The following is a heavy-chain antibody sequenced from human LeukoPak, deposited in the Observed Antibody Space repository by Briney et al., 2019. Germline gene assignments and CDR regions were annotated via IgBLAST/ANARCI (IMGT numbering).Heavy chain of an antibody. V-gene: IGHV3-48*01. Sequence: GGSLRLSCAASGFTFSSHSMNWVRQAPGKGLDGVSYISSSGSTIYYADSVKGRFSISRDNAKNSLHLQMNSLRAEDTAVYYCARGTVAGKAPYWGQGTLVTVSS. D-gene: IGHD6-19*01. CDR2: ISSSGSTI. J-gene: IGHJ4*02. CDR1: GFTFSSHS. CDR3: ARGTVAGKAPY.